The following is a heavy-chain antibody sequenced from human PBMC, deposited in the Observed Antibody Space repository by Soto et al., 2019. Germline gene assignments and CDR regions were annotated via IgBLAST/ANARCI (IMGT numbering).Heavy chain of an antibody. CDR1: GFTFTSSG. J-gene: IGHJ5*02. D-gene: IGHD3-3*01. CDR3: ARDKITIFGKSGFDP. Sequence: PGGSLRLSCAASGFTFTSSGMHWVRQAPGKGLEWVAVIWYDGSNKFYADSVKGRFTISRDNSKNTLYLQMNSLRAEDTAVYYCARDKITIFGKSGFDPWGQGTLVTV. V-gene: IGHV3-33*01. CDR2: IWYDGSNK.